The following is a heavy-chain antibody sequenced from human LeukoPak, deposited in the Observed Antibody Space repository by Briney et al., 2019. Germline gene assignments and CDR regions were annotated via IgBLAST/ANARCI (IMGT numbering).Heavy chain of an antibody. Sequence: GGSLRLSCAASGFTFSSYAMHWVRQAPGKGLEWVAVISYDGSNKYYADSVKGRFTISRDNSKNTLYLQMNSLRAEDTAVYYCARGLVVADNIWGQGTLVTVSS. CDR2: ISYDGSNK. V-gene: IGHV3-30-3*01. J-gene: IGHJ4*02. D-gene: IGHD2-15*01. CDR1: GFTFSSYA. CDR3: ARGLVVADNI.